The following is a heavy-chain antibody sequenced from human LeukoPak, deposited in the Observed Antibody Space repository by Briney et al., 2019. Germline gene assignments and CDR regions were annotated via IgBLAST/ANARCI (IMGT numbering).Heavy chain of an antibody. CDR2: ISSSGSTI. CDR1: GFTLSSYE. J-gene: IGHJ4*02. CDR3: SGSTIYFADAMKGQFTISREDSKNTLFLLMNSRRAEDTAVYYCAKDRRMVRGAVDY. Sequence: PGGSLRPSCAPSGFTLSSYETKWVRHAPGKGLEWVSYISSSGSTIYSADSVKSGVTTSRDTFPKTLYLQNERLRDASTHDYNSSGSTIYFADAMKGQFTISREDSKNTLFLLMNSRRAEDTAVYYCAKDRRMVRGAVDYGGQGTLVTVSS. D-gene: IGHD3-22*01. V-gene: IGHV3-48*03.